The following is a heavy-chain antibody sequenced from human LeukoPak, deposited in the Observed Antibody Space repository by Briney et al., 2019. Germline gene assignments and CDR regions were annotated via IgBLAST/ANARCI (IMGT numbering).Heavy chain of an antibody. CDR1: GFTFSSYG. Sequence: PGGSLRLSCAASGFTFSSYGMHWVRQAPGKGLEWVALISYDGSNKYYADSVKGRFTISRDNSKNTLYLQMNSLRAEDTAVYYCAKDPGYCSGGNCYYFQYWGQGTLVTVSS. D-gene: IGHD2-15*01. CDR3: AKDPGYCSGGNCYYFQY. J-gene: IGHJ4*02. V-gene: IGHV3-30*18. CDR2: ISYDGSNK.